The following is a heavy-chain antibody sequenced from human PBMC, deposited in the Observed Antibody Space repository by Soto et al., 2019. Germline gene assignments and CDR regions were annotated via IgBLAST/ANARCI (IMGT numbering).Heavy chain of an antibody. Sequence: QVQLVQSGAEVKKPGASVKVSCKASGYTFTSYDVIWVRQATGQGLEWMGWMNPNSGNTGYAQNFQDRVTMTRNTPISTAYMDVNDLRSEDTAVYSCARSRGDGGMDVWGQGTTVNVSS. D-gene: IGHD3-10*01. J-gene: IGHJ6*02. CDR2: MNPNSGNT. V-gene: IGHV1-8*01. CDR1: GYTFTSYD. CDR3: ARSRGDGGMDV.